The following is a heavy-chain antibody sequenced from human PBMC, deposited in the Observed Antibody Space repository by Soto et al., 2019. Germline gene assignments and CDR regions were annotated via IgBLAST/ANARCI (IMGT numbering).Heavy chain of an antibody. Sequence: QVQLQESGPGLVKPSETLSLTCTVSGGSVSSGSDYWSWIRQPPGKGLEWIGYIYYRGSTNYYPSLKSRVTISVDTSKNQFSLKLSSVTAADTAVYYCARGLQLWTLDYWGQGTLVTVSS. V-gene: IGHV4-61*01. CDR3: ARGLQLWTLDY. CDR2: IYYRGST. J-gene: IGHJ4*02. CDR1: GGSVSSGSDY. D-gene: IGHD5-18*01.